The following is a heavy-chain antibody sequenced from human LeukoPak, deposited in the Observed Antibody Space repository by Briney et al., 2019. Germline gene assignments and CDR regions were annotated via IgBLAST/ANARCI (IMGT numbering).Heavy chain of an antibody. CDR1: GFTFSTYW. Sequence: GGSLRLSCAASGFTFSTYWVHWVRQAPGKGLAWVSRITSDGSSTSYADSVKGRFTISRDNTKNTLYLQMKSLRAEDTAVYYCARAVRTYDSSGDYLDAFDIWGQGTVVTVSS. J-gene: IGHJ3*02. CDR3: ARAVRTYDSSGDYLDAFDI. V-gene: IGHV3-74*01. D-gene: IGHD3-22*01. CDR2: ITSDGSST.